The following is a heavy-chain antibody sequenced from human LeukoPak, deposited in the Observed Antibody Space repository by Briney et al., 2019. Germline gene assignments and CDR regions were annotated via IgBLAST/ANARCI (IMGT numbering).Heavy chain of an antibody. CDR1: GCTFSNYA. V-gene: IGHV3-23*01. CDR3: AKQCGPYYDSSAYYSDY. CDR2: ISGSGGST. J-gene: IGHJ4*02. Sequence: PGGSLRLSCVASGCTFSNYAMSWVRQAPGKGLEWVSIISGSGGSTYYADSVKGRFTISRDNSKNTLYLQMNSLRAEDTAVYYCAKQCGPYYDSSAYYSDYWGQGTLVTVSS. D-gene: IGHD3-22*01.